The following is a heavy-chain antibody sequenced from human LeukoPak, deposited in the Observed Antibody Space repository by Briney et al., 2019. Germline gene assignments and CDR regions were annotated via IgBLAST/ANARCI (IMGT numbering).Heavy chain of an antibody. D-gene: IGHD5-18*01. CDR1: GDTMSSYY. V-gene: IGHV4-59*06. J-gene: IGHJ4*02. Sequence: SETLSLTCSVSGDTMSSYYWSWIRQHPGKGLEWIGYIYHSGSTYYNPSLKSRGTMSVDTSRNQFSLKLSSVTAADTAVYYCARGTTDGYSYGRFDYWGQGTLVTVSS. CDR3: ARGTTDGYSYGRFDY. CDR2: IYHSGST.